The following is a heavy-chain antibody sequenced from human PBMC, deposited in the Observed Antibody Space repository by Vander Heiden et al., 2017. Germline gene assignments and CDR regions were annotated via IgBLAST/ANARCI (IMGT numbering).Heavy chain of an antibody. Sequence: QVQLVESGGGVVQPGRSLRLSCAASGFTFSSSGMHWVRQAPGKGLEWLAVIWYDGSNKYYADSVKGRFTISRDNSKNTLYLQMNSLRAEDTAVYYCARVGYGSGTFDYWGQGTLVTVSS. J-gene: IGHJ4*02. V-gene: IGHV3-33*01. CDR1: GFTFSSSG. CDR2: IWYDGSNK. CDR3: ARVGYGSGTFDY. D-gene: IGHD3-10*01.